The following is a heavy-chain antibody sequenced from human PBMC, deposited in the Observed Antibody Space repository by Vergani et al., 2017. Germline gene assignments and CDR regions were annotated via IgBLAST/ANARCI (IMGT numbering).Heavy chain of an antibody. V-gene: IGHV4-39*01. D-gene: IGHD5-12*01. CDR2: MYHGGNT. J-gene: IGHJ4*02. Sequence: QLQLQESGPGLVKPSETLSLTCTVSGDSIISSTFYWAWVRQPPGKGLEWIGSMYHGGNTYYNPSLKSRVTISVDTSKNQFSLRLSSVTAADTALYYCARQDIATNYFDSWGLGTLVTVSS. CDR1: GDSIISSTFY. CDR3: ARQDIATNYFDS.